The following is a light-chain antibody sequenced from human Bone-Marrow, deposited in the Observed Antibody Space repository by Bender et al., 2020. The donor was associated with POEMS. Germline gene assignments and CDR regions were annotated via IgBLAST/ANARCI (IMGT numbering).Light chain of an antibody. CDR2: DND. J-gene: IGLJ2*01. CDR3: QSYDRSLSDVV. V-gene: IGLV1-40*01. Sequence: QSVLTQPPSASGTPGQSVIISCSGTDSNFGGNNVNWYQHLPGTAPKVLIYDNDKRPSGVPDRYSGSKSGTSASLAITGLQPEDEADYYCQSYDRSLSDVVFGGGTRLTVL. CDR1: DSNFGGNN.